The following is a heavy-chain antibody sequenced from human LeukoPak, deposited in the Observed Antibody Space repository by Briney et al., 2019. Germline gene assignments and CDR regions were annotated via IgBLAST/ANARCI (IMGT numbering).Heavy chain of an antibody. CDR3: AKDPGDYVWGSYFDC. V-gene: IGHV3-7*03. CDR2: INQDGTEK. D-gene: IGHD3-16*01. CDR1: GFTFSSYW. Sequence: GGSLRLSCAASGFTFSSYWMSWVRQAPGKGLEWVANINQDGTEKYYVDSVKGRFTISRDNAKNSLYLQMNSLRAEDTAVYYCAKDPGDYVWGSYFDCWGQGTLVTVSS. J-gene: IGHJ4*02.